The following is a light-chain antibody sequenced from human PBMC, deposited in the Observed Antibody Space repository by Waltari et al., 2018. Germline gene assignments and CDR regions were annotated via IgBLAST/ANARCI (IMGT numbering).Light chain of an antibody. Sequence: QSALTQPASVSGSPGQSITIPCTGTSIDVGSNNLVSWYQQHPGKAPKLMIYEGSKRPSGVSNRFSGSKSGNTASLTISGLQAEDEADYYCCSYAGSSTYVFGTGTKVTVL. CDR2: EGS. V-gene: IGLV2-23*01. CDR3: CSYAGSSTYV. CDR1: SIDVGSNNL. J-gene: IGLJ1*01.